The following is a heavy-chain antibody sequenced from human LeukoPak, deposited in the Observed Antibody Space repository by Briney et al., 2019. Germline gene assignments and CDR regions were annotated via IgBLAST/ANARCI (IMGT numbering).Heavy chain of an antibody. Sequence: GGSLRLSCAASGFTFSDYYMSWVRQAPGKGLEWVSYISSSGSNIYYADSVKGRFTISRDNAKNSLYLQMNSLRAEDTAVYYCARDGRIVAAPIFDYWGQGTLVTVSS. V-gene: IGHV3-11*01. D-gene: IGHD1-26*01. CDR1: GFTFSDYY. CDR3: ARDGRIVAAPIFDY. CDR2: ISSSGSNI. J-gene: IGHJ4*02.